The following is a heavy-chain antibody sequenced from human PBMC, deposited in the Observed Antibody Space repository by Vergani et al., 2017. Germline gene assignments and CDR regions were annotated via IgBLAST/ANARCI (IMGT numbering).Heavy chain of an antibody. CDR2: IGTAGDT. D-gene: IGHD6-6*01. V-gene: IGHV3-13*01. CDR3: ASRDSSSPALDF. CDR1: GFTFSTYD. J-gene: IGHJ4*02. Sequence: EVQMVESGGGLVKPGGSLRLSCVASGFTFSTYDMHWVRQATGKGLEWVSAIGTAGDTYTPGSVKGRFTIARENAKNSLYLQMNGLRAGDTAVYYCASRDSSSPALDFWGQGTLVTVSS.